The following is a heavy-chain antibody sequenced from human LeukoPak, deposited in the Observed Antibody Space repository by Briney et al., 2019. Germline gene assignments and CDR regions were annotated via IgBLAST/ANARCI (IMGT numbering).Heavy chain of an antibody. CDR2: IKQDGSQI. CDR3: ARIGYSSSSFDF. J-gene: IGHJ4*02. V-gene: IGHV3-7*01. CDR1: GFTFTNYW. D-gene: IGHD6-6*01. Sequence: PGGSLRLSCAASGFTFTNYWMTWVRQTPGKGLEWVANIKQDGSQIFYVDSVKGRFTTSRDSAKSSVYLQMNNVRAEDTAVYHCARIGYSSSSFDFWGQGTLVTVSS.